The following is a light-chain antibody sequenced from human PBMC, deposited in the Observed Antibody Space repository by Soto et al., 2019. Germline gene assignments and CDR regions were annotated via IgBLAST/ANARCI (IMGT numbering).Light chain of an antibody. Sequence: DIQMTQSPSSLSASVGDRVTIPCRASQGIRKYLAWFQQKPGKAPKSLIYDASTLQSGVPSKFSGSGSGTDFTLTINSLQPEDFATYYCQQYKSYPFTFGPGTKVDI. CDR2: DAS. V-gene: IGKV1-16*02. CDR1: QGIRKY. CDR3: QQYKSYPFT. J-gene: IGKJ3*01.